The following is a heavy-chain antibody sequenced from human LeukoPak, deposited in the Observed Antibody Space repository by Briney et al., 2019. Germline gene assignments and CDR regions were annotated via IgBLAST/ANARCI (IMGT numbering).Heavy chain of an antibody. CDR3: AKGGAGKTLYYFDY. Sequence: QPGRSLRLSCAASGFTFDDYAMHWVRQAPGKGLAWVSGISWNSGSIGYADSVKGRFTISRDNAKNSLYLQMDSLRAEDTALYYCAKGGAGKTLYYFDYWGQGTLVTVSS. V-gene: IGHV3-9*01. D-gene: IGHD1-26*01. CDR1: GFTFDDYA. CDR2: ISWNSGSI. J-gene: IGHJ4*02.